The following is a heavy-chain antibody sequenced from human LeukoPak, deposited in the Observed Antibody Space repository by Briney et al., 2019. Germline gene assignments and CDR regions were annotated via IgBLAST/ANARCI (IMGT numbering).Heavy chain of an antibody. Sequence: GGSLRLSCAASGFTFSSYGMHWVRQAPGKGLEWVAFIRYDGSNKYYADSVKGRFTISRDNSKNTLYLQMNSLRAEDTAVYYCAKDFIHRPHITMVRESDYWGQGTLVTVSS. D-gene: IGHD3-10*01. CDR2: IRYDGSNK. J-gene: IGHJ4*02. CDR1: GFTFSSYG. CDR3: AKDFIHRPHITMVRESDY. V-gene: IGHV3-30*02.